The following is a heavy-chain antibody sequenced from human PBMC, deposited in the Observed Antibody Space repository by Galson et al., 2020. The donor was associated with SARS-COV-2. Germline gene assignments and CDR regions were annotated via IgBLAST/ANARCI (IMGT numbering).Heavy chain of an antibody. V-gene: IGHV4-38-2*01. CDR3: ARQGVNMIVLVTVPGWFFDL. CDR1: GYSVSTTNY. Sequence: SETLSLTCAVSGYSVSTTNYWGWVRLAPGKGLEWIGSIYPNGRTYYNPSLESRVTISVDTSRNQFSLTLASVTAAYTAFYYCARQGVNMIVLVTVPGWFFDLWGRGTLGTVSS. CDR2: IYPNGRT. J-gene: IGHJ2*01. D-gene: IGHD2-21*02.